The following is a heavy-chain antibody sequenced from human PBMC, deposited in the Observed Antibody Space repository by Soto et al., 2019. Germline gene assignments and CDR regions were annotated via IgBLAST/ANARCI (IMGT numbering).Heavy chain of an antibody. CDR2: IRSKANSYAT. CDR1: WFTFSGSA. V-gene: IGHV3-73*01. J-gene: IGHJ6*02. D-gene: IGHD2-15*01. Sequence: VGSLRLSCAASWFTFSGSAMHWVRQASGKGLEWVGRIRSKANSYATAYAASVKGRFTISRDDSKNTAYLQMNSLKTEDTAVYYCTRPYSAYYYGMDVWGQGTTVTVSS. CDR3: TRPYSAYYYGMDV.